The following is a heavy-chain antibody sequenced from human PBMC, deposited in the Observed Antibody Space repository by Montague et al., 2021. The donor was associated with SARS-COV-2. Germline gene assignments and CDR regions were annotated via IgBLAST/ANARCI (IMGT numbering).Heavy chain of an antibody. J-gene: IGHJ6*02. CDR1: GFTFSSYS. V-gene: IGHV3-21*01. Sequence: SLRLSCAASGFTFSSYSMNWVRQAPGKGLEWVSSISSSSSYIYYADSVKGRFTISRDNAKNSLYLQMNSLRAEDTAVYYCARVEGASLLWFGELLYLGGMGVWGQGTTVTVSS. CDR3: ARVEGASLLWFGELLYLGGMGV. CDR2: ISSSSSYI. D-gene: IGHD3-10*01.